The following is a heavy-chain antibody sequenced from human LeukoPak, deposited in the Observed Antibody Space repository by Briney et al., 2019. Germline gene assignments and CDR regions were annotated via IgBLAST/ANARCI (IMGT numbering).Heavy chain of an antibody. V-gene: IGHV3-30*18. Sequence: PGRSLRLSCEASGFTFSTYGIHWVRQAPGKGLEWVALISYDGSNKYYADSVKGRFTMSRDTSKNTLYVEMNSLRGEDTAVYYCAKSSRGWFGATDDGLDVWGKGTTVTVSS. CDR3: AKSSRGWFGATDDGLDV. CDR1: GFTFSTYG. CDR2: ISYDGSNK. J-gene: IGHJ6*04. D-gene: IGHD3-10*01.